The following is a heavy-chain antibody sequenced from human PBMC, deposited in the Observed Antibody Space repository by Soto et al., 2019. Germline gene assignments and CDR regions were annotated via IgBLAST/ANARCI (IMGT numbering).Heavy chain of an antibody. V-gene: IGHV1-8*01. CDR3: ASRVTSCYVCSPGYYYYMDV. CDR1: GYTFTSYD. CDR2: MNPNSGNT. D-gene: IGHD2-2*01. J-gene: IGHJ6*03. Sequence: QVQLVQSGAEVKKPGASVKVSCKASGYTFTSYDINWVRQATGQGLEWMGWMNPNSGNTGYAHKFQGRVIMTRNTSISTAYMELSSLRSEDTAVYYCASRVTSCYVCSPGYYYYMDVWGKGTTVTVSS.